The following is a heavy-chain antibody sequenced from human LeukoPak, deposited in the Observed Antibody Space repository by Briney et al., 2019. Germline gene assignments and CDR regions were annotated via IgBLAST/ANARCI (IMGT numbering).Heavy chain of an antibody. J-gene: IGHJ4*02. Sequence: GGSLRLSCVASGFTFISSWMSWVRQGPGKGPEWVANMNQDGSREYYVDSVKGRFTISRDNAKNSLFLQMNGLRDEDTAVYYCTRDSQGSGTYSTDQWGQGTLVTVSS. CDR3: TRDSQGSGTYSTDQ. D-gene: IGHD3-10*01. CDR2: MNQDGSRE. CDR1: GFTFISSW. V-gene: IGHV3-7*01.